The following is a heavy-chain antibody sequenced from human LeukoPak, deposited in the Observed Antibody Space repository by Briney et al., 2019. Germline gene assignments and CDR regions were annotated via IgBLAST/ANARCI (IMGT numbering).Heavy chain of an antibody. D-gene: IGHD3-3*01. CDR1: GYTFTSYA. CDR2: INAGNGNT. Sequence: ASVKVSCKASGYTFTSYAMHWVRQAPGQRLEWMGWINAGNGNTKYSQKFQGRVTITRDTSASTAYMELSSLRSEDTAVYYCARMVSWAFGVVIDALDIWGQGTMVTVSS. J-gene: IGHJ3*02. V-gene: IGHV1-3*01. CDR3: ARMVSWAFGVVIDALDI.